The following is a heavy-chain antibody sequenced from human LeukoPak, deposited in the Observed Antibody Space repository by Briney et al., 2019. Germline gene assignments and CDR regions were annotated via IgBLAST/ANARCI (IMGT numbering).Heavy chain of an antibody. D-gene: IGHD2-15*01. CDR1: GGSISSYY. CDR3: ARGVGYFDY. V-gene: IGHV4-59*01. J-gene: IGHJ4*02. CDR2: IYYSGST. Sequence: SETLSLTCTVSGGSISSYYWSWFRQPPGKGLEWIGYIYYSGSTNYNPSLKSRVTISVDTSKNQFSLKLSSVTAADTAVYYCARGVGYFDYWGQGTLVTVSS.